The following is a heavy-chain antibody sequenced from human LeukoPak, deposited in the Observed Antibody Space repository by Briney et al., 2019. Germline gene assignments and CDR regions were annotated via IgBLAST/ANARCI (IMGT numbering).Heavy chain of an antibody. J-gene: IGHJ1*01. D-gene: IGHD6-19*01. CDR3: ARDIPRRSSGWEEYFQH. CDR1: GGTFSSYA. CDR2: IIPIFGTA. V-gene: IGHV1-69*13. Sequence: SVKVSCKASGGTFSSYAISWVRQAPGQGLEWMGGIIPIFGTANYAQKFQGRVTITADESTSTAYMELSSLRSEDTAVYYCARDIPRRSSGWEEYFQHWGQGTLVTVSS.